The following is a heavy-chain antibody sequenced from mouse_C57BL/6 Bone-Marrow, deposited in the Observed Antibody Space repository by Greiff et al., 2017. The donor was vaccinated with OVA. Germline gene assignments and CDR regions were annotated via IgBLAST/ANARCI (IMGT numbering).Heavy chain of an antibody. CDR1: GYTFTSYG. CDR3: ARSRDLYGSSYVDAMDY. Sequence: VQLQQSGAELARPGASVKLSCKASGYTFTSYGISWVKQRTGQGLEWIGEIYPRSGNNYYNEKFKGKATLTADKSSSTAYMELRSLTSEDAAVYFCARSRDLYGSSYVDAMDYWGQGTSVTVSS. D-gene: IGHD1-1*01. V-gene: IGHV1-81*01. J-gene: IGHJ4*01. CDR2: IYPRSGNN.